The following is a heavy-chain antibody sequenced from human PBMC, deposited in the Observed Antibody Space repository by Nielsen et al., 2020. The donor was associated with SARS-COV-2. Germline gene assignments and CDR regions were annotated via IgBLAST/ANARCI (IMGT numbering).Heavy chain of an antibody. Sequence: SLKISCAASGFTFDDYGMHWVRQAPGKGLEWVSGINWNGGITVYADSVKGRFTISRDNARNSLYLQMNSLRAEDTALYYCAAAAGGGMDVWGQGTTVTVSS. CDR3: AAAAGGGMDV. CDR2: INWNGGIT. CDR1: GFTFDDYG. V-gene: IGHV3-9*01. J-gene: IGHJ6*02. D-gene: IGHD6-13*01.